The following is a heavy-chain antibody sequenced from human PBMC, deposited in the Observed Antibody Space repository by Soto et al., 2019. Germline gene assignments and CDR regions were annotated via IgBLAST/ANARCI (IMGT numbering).Heavy chain of an antibody. V-gene: IGHV4-31*03. J-gene: IGHJ3*02. Sequence: SETLSLTCTVSGGSISSGGYYWRWIRQHPGKGLEWIGYIYYSGSTYYNPSLKSRVTISVDTSKNQFSLKLSSVTAANTAVYYCARGRIVPFDIWGQGTMVTVSS. CDR2: IYYSGST. D-gene: IGHD2-2*01. CDR1: GGSISSGGYY. CDR3: ARGRIVPFDI.